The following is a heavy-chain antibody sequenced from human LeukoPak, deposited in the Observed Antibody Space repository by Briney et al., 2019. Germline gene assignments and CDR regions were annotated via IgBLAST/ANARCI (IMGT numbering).Heavy chain of an antibody. V-gene: IGHV3-30*18. J-gene: IGHJ4*02. D-gene: IGHD3-9*01. CDR2: ISYDGSNK. CDR1: GFTFSSYE. Sequence: PGGSLRLSCAASGFTFSSYEMNWVRQAPGKGLEGVAIISYDGSNKYYADSVKGRFTIPRDNSKNTLYLQMNSLRAEDTAVYYCAKSCLDTYYDTLTGSDYWGQGTLVTVSS. CDR3: AKSCLDTYYDTLTGSDY.